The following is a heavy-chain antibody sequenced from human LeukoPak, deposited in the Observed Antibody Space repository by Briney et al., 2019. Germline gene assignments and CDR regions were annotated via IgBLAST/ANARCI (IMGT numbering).Heavy chain of an antibody. D-gene: IGHD6-13*01. V-gene: IGHV3-30-3*01. CDR3: ARASRAYGISWPPDY. J-gene: IGHJ4*02. CDR1: GFTFSSYA. Sequence: GGSLRLSCAASGFTFSSYAMHWVRQAPGKGLEWVAVISYDGSNKYYADSVKGRFTISRDNSKNTLYLQMNSLRAEDTAVYYCARASRAYGISWPPDYWGQGTLVTVSS. CDR2: ISYDGSNK.